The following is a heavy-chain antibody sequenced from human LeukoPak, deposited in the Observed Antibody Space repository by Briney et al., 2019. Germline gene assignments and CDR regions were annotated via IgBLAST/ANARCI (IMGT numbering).Heavy chain of an antibody. J-gene: IGHJ4*02. Sequence: PGESLKISCKGSGYTFTNYWIGWVRQMPGKGLEFMGIIYPGDSDTRYSPSFQGQATISADKSISTAYLQWSSLKASDTAIYYCARHRPGYSGGPYYFDSWGQGTPVTVSS. CDR1: GYTFTNYW. CDR2: IYPGDSDT. CDR3: ARHRPGYSGGPYYFDS. D-gene: IGHD6-19*01. V-gene: IGHV5-51*01.